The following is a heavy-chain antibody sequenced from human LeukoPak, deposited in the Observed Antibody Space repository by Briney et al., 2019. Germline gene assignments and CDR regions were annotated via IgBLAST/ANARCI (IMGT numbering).Heavy chain of an antibody. J-gene: IGHJ6*03. CDR1: GLSFSNSW. CDR2: IKEDGCEN. V-gene: IGHV3-7*01. Sequence: GGSLRLSCAVSGLSFSNSWMTWVRQAPGKGLEWVATIKEDGCENYYGDPVKGRFTISRDNDKNSVYLQMTYLRAEDTAVYFCAAERISSWGKGTTVTVSS. D-gene: IGHD3-10*01. CDR3: AAERISS.